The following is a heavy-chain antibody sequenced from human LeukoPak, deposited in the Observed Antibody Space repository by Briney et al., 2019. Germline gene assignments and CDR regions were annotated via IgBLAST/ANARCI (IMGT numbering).Heavy chain of an antibody. CDR2: ISGSGGST. J-gene: IGHJ4*02. CDR1: GFTFSSYA. V-gene: IGHV3-23*01. CDR3: AKDKVYSSSSKGIDY. D-gene: IGHD6-6*01. Sequence: PGGSLRLSCAASGFTFSSYAMSWVRQAPGKGLEWVSAISGSGGSTYYADSVKGRFTISRDNSKNTLYLQMNSLRAEETAVYYCAKDKVYSSSSKGIDYWGQGTLVTVSS.